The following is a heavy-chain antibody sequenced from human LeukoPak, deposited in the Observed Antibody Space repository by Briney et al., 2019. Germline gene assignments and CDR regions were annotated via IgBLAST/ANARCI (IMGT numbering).Heavy chain of an antibody. Sequence: SETLSLTCAVYGGSFSGYYWSWIRQPPGKGLEWIGEINHSGSTNYNPSLKSRVTISVDTSKNQLSLKLSSVTAADTAVYYCARRRSRITMVRGTFDYWGQGTLVTVSS. CDR3: ARRRSRITMVRGTFDY. J-gene: IGHJ4*02. D-gene: IGHD3-10*01. CDR1: GGSFSGYY. CDR2: INHSGST. V-gene: IGHV4-34*01.